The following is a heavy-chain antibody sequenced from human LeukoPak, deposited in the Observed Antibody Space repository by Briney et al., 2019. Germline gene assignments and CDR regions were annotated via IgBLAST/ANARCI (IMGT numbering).Heavy chain of an antibody. Sequence: SETLSLTCAVYGGSFSGYYWSWMRQPPGKGLEWIGEINHSGSTNYNPSLKSRVTISVDTSKNQFSLKLSSVTAADTAVYYCARAHYYYMDVWGKGTTVTVSS. CDR3: ARAHYYYMDV. V-gene: IGHV4-34*01. CDR1: GGSFSGYY. J-gene: IGHJ6*03. CDR2: INHSGST.